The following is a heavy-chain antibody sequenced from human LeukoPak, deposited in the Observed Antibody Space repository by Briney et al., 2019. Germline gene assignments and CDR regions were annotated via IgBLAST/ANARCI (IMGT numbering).Heavy chain of an antibody. CDR3: ARAVVGATLHALDI. CDR2: IKQGGSEK. Sequence: GGSQRLSCAACGFTFNTYCMRCVRKAPGKALEFVANIKQGGSEKYYVNSVKGRFIISRDNSKKNLYLQMNSLRTEDTAVYYCARAVVGATLHALDIWGQGTMVTVSS. CDR1: GFTFNTYC. V-gene: IGHV3-7*04. J-gene: IGHJ3*02. D-gene: IGHD1-26*01.